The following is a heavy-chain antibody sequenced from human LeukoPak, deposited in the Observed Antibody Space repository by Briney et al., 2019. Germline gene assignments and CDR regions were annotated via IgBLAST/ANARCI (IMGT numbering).Heavy chain of an antibody. V-gene: IGHV3-7*01. CDR2: IKQDGSEK. CDR3: ARGSAVDTAMVTGYYYMDV. Sequence: PGGSLRLSCAASGFTFSSYWMSWVRQAPGKGLEWVANIKQDGSEKYYVDSVKGRFTISRDNAKNSLYLQMNSLRAEDTAVYYCARGSAVDTAMVTGYYYMDVWGKGTTVTVSS. CDR1: GFTFSSYW. D-gene: IGHD5-18*01. J-gene: IGHJ6*03.